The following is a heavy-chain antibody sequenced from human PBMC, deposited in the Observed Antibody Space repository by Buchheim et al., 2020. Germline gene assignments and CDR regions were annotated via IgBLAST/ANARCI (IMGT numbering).Heavy chain of an antibody. D-gene: IGHD1-1*01. CDR3: VRGTKTWSGSIPVDV. CDR1: GFTFSSYG. Sequence: QVQLVESGGGVVQPGRSLRLSCAASGFTFSSYGMHWVRQAPGKGLEWVAVIWSDGSNKYYADSVKGRFTISRDNAKNTLYLQMNSLRAEHTAVYYSVRGTKTWSGSIPVDVWGKGAT. V-gene: IGHV3-33*01. J-gene: IGHJ6*03. CDR2: IWSDGSNK.